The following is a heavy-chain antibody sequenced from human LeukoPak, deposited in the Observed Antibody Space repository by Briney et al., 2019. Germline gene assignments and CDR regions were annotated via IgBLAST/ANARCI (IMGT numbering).Heavy chain of an antibody. CDR3: ARHGVLVVHPYYYYYYMDV. J-gene: IGHJ6*03. Sequence: PSETLSLTCAVYGGPFSGYYWSWIRQPPGKGLEWIGEINHSGSTNYNPSLKSRVTISVDTSKNQFSLKLSSVTAADTAVYYCARHGVLVVHPYYYYYYMDVWGKGTTVTVSS. CDR2: INHSGST. CDR1: GGPFSGYY. D-gene: IGHD2-15*01. V-gene: IGHV4-34*01.